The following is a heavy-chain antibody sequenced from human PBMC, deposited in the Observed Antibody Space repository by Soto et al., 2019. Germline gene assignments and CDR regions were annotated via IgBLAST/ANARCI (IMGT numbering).Heavy chain of an antibody. CDR1: GYTFTSYD. Sequence: GASVKVSCKASGYTFTSYDINWVRQATGQGLEWMGWMNPNSGNTGYAQKFQGRVTMTRNTSISTAYMELSSLRSEDTAVYYCARGRSGSADLYWFDPWGQGTLVTVSS. V-gene: IGHV1-8*01. J-gene: IGHJ5*02. D-gene: IGHD3-3*01. CDR2: MNPNSGNT. CDR3: ARGRSGSADLYWFDP.